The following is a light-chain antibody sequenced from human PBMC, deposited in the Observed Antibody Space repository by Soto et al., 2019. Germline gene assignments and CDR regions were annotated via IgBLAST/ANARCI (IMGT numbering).Light chain of an antibody. J-gene: IGLJ3*02. V-gene: IGLV2-8*01. CDR3: TSYAGSNNLV. CDR2: EVS. CDR1: SNDVWTYNL. Sequence: QSVLTQPASVSGSPGQSITISCTATSNDVWTYNLVSWYQQHPGKAPKLLLFEVSKRPSGVPDRFSGSKSGNTASLTVSGLQAEDEADYYCTSYAGSNNLVFAGGTKLTVL.